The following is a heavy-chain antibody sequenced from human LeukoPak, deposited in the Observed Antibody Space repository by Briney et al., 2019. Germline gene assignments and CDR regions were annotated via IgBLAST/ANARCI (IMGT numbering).Heavy chain of an antibody. J-gene: IGHJ4*02. CDR3: ASLAAATVDY. CDR2: ISSSGSTI. D-gene: IGHD2-15*01. CDR1: GFTFSSYE. V-gene: IGHV3-48*03. Sequence: GGSLRPSCAASGFTFSSYEMNWVRQAPGKGLEWVSYISSSGSTIYYADSVKGRFTISRDNAKSSLYLQMNSLRAEDTAVYYCASLAAATVDYWGQGTLVTVSS.